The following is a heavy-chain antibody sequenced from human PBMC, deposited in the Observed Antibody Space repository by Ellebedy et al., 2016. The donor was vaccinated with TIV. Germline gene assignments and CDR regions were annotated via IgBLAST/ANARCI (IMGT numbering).Heavy chain of an antibody. Sequence: GESLKISXAASGFTFSNAWMSWVRQAPGKGLEWVGRIKSKTDGGTTDYAAPVKGRFTISRDDSKNTLYLQMNSLKTEDTAVYYCTTRAKPYCTNGVCYYYYYYMDVWGKGTTVTVSS. CDR2: IKSKTDGGTT. V-gene: IGHV3-15*01. CDR3: TTRAKPYCTNGVCYYYYYYMDV. D-gene: IGHD2-8*01. CDR1: GFTFSNAW. J-gene: IGHJ6*03.